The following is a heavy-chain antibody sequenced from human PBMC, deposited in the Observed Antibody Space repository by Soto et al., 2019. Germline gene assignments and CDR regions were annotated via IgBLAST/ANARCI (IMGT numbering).Heavy chain of an antibody. CDR3: ARDWYYSGSGSYYPFDY. V-gene: IGHV3-48*02. CDR2: ISSNSGTI. CDR1: GFIFTSYA. J-gene: IGHJ4*02. Sequence: GGSLRLSCAASGFIFTSYAMNWVRQAPGKGLEWVSYISSNSGTIYYTDSVKGRFTISRDNTKNSLYLQMNSLRDEDTAVYYCARDWYYSGSGSYYPFDYWGQGTLVTVSS. D-gene: IGHD3-10*01.